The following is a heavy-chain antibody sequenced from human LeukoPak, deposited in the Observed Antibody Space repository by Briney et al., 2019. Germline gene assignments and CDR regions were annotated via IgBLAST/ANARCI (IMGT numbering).Heavy chain of an antibody. Sequence: SETLSLTCTVSGGFISSYYWSWIRQPPGKGLEWIGYIYYSGSTNYNPSLKSRVTISVDTSKNQFSLKLSSVTAADTAVYYCARVKFKGLLVNAFDIWGQGTMVTVSS. CDR1: GGFISSYY. CDR2: IYYSGST. V-gene: IGHV4-59*01. D-gene: IGHD2-8*02. J-gene: IGHJ3*02. CDR3: ARVKFKGLLVNAFDI.